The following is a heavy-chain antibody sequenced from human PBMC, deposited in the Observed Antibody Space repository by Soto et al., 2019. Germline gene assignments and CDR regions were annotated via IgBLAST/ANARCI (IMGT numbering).Heavy chain of an antibody. CDR2: IYHSGST. Sequence: CTVSGASLNSCDYYWSWILQPPGKGLEWIGYIYHSGSTYYNPSLKSRVTISVDRSKNQFSLKLSSVTAADTAVYYCARASAGTGFDYWGQGTLVTVSS. CDR1: GASLNSCDYY. D-gene: IGHD6-13*01. V-gene: IGHV4-30-2*01. CDR3: ARASAGTGFDY. J-gene: IGHJ4*02.